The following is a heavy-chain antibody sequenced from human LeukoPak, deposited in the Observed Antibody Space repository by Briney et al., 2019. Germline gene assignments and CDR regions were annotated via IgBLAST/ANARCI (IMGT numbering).Heavy chain of an antibody. CDR2: IKQDGSKK. CDR3: TRVGYIDEGIDY. CDR1: GFPLSSYW. J-gene: IGHJ4*02. D-gene: IGHD5-24*01. V-gene: IGHV3-7*04. Sequence: GGSLRLSCVASGFPLSSYWMTWVRQAPGKGLEWVANIKQDGSKKSYVDSVKGRFTISRDNAKNSLYLQMNSLRAEDTAIYYCTRVGYIDEGIDYWGQGILVTVSS.